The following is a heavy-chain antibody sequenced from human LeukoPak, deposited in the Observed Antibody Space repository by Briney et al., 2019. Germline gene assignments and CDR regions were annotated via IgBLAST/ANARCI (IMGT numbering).Heavy chain of an antibody. V-gene: IGHV4-39*07. D-gene: IGHD3-16*01. Sequence: SETLSLTCTVSGGSISSSSYYWGWIRQPPGKGLEWIGSIYYSGSTYYNPSLKSRVTISVDTSKNQFSLKLSSVTAADTAVYYCARDWGPDDLLDYWGQGTLVTVSS. CDR1: GGSISSSSYY. J-gene: IGHJ4*02. CDR2: IYYSGST. CDR3: ARDWGPDDLLDY.